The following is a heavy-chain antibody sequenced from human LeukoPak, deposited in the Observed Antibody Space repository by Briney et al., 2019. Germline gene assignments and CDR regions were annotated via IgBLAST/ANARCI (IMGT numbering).Heavy chain of an antibody. Sequence: ASVKVSCKASGYTFTSYGISWVRQAPGQGLEWMGWISAYNGNTNYAQKLQGRVTMTTDTSTSTAYMELRSLRSDDTAVYYCARAKAVDSTYYDFWSGYLGYWGREPWSPSPQ. CDR3: ARAKAVDSTYYDFWSGYLGY. D-gene: IGHD3-3*01. J-gene: IGHJ4*02. CDR2: ISAYNGNT. V-gene: IGHV1-18*01. CDR1: GYTFTSYG.